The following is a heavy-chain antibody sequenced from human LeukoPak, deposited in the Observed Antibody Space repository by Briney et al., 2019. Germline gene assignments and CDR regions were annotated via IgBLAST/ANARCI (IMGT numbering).Heavy chain of an antibody. Sequence: SVKVSCKASGGTFSSYAISWVRQAPGQGLEWMGGIIPIFGTANYAQKFQGRVTITADKSTSTAYMELSSLRSEDTAVYYCARVELSSGYSPFDPWGQGTLVTVSS. CDR3: ARVELSSGYSPFDP. V-gene: IGHV1-69*06. J-gene: IGHJ5*02. D-gene: IGHD3-22*01. CDR2: IIPIFGTA. CDR1: GGTFSSYA.